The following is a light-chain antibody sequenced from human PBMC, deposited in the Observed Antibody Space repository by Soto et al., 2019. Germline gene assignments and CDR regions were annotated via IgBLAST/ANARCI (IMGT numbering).Light chain of an antibody. CDR1: QTVSSSS. J-gene: IGKJ2*01. V-gene: IGKV3-20*01. CDR3: QQYGSSPYT. CDR2: GAS. Sequence: EIVLTQSPGTLSLSPGERATLSCRASQTVSSSSLAWYQQKPGQAPRLLIYGASSRPTGIPDRFSGSGSGTDFTLTISRLEPADFAVYYCQQYGSSPYTFGQGTKLEIK.